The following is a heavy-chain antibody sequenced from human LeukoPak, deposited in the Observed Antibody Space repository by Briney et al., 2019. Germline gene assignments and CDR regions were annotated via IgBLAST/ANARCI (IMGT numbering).Heavy chain of an antibody. J-gene: IGHJ4*02. CDR3: AKERPSSGYFDYFDY. V-gene: IGHV3-30*18. CDR2: ISYDGSNK. Sequence: GRSLRLSCAASGFTFSSHGMHWVRQAPGKGLEWVAVISYDGSNKYYADSVKGRFTISRDNSKNTLYLQMNSLRAEDTAVYYCAKERPSSGYFDYFDYWGQGTLVTVSS. CDR1: GFTFSSHG. D-gene: IGHD3-22*01.